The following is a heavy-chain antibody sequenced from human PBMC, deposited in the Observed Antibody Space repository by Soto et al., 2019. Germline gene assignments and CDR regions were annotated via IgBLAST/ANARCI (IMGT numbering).Heavy chain of an antibody. V-gene: IGHV2-5*01. Sequence: SGPTLVNPTQTLTLTCTFSGFSLSTSGVGVGWIRQPPGKALEWLALIYWNDDKRYSPSLKSRLTITKDTSKNQVVLTMTNMDPVDTATYYCVLIRAHCGGDCTHFHYWGQGTLVTVSS. D-gene: IGHD2-21*02. CDR3: VLIRAHCGGDCTHFHY. CDR1: GFSLSTSGVG. CDR2: IYWNDDK. J-gene: IGHJ4*02.